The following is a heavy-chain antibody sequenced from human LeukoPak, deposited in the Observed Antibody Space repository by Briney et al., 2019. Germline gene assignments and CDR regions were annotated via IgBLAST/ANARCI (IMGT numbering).Heavy chain of an antibody. CDR2: IKQDGSEK. Sequence: GGSLRLSGAVPGFTIRSYWMAWGRQGPGRGLEWVAHIKQDGSEKNYVDLVKCRFTISRDNAKNSVYLQMNSLRVEDTAVYDCVRDDYLGYWGQGRLVTVSS. D-gene: IGHD3-16*01. CDR3: VRDDYLGY. CDR1: GFTIRSYW. V-gene: IGHV3-7*05. J-gene: IGHJ4*02.